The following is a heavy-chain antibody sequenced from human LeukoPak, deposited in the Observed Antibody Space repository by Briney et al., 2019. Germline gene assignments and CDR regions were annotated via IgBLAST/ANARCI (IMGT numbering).Heavy chain of an antibody. CDR3: AKSPYASDYYMDV. V-gene: IGHV3-21*01. Sequence: PGGSLRLSCAASGFTFSSYSMNWVRQAPGKGLEWVSSISSSSSYIYYADPVKGRFTISRDNAKNSLYLQMNSLRAEDTAVYYCAKSPYASDYYMDVWGKGTTVTVSS. CDR1: GFTFSSYS. CDR2: ISSSSSYI. J-gene: IGHJ6*03. D-gene: IGHD4-17*01.